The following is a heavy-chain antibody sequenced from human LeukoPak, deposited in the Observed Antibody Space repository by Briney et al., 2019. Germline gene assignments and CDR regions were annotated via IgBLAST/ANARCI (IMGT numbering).Heavy chain of an antibody. CDR2: IGAYNGNA. CDR3: VREERGYHLILRKDQYYYMDV. D-gene: IGHD5-12*01. V-gene: IGHV1-18*01. CDR1: GYIFTSYG. J-gene: IGHJ6*03. Sequence: ASVKVSCKASGYIFTSYGISWVRQAPGQGLEWMGWIGAYNGNANYALKFQGRVTMTTDTSTSTAYMDMRSLRSDDTAVYYCVREERGYHLILRKDQYYYMDVWGKGTTVTVSS.